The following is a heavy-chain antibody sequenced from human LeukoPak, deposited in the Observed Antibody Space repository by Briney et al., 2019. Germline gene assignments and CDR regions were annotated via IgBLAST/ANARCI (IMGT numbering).Heavy chain of an antibody. J-gene: IGHJ6*02. V-gene: IGHV1-2*04. CDR3: ARDQYYYDSSGYYGDYYYGMDV. CDR2: INPNSGGT. Sequence: GASVKVSCKASGYTFTGYYMHWVRQAPGQGLEGMGWINPNSGGTNYAQKFQGWVTMTRDTSISTAYMELSRLRSDDTAVYYCARDQYYYDSSGYYGDYYYGMDVWGQGTTVTVSS. D-gene: IGHD3-22*01. CDR1: GYTFTGYY.